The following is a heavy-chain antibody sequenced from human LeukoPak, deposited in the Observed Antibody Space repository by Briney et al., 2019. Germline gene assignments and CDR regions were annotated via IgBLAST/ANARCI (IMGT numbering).Heavy chain of an antibody. CDR2: ISWNSGSI. D-gene: IGHD1-26*01. CDR3: AKDSRGGGATTFFDY. V-gene: IGHV3-9*01. CDR1: GFTFDDYA. Sequence: GGSLRLSCAASGFTFDDYAMRWVRQAPGKGLEWVSGISWNSGSIGYADSVKGRFTISRDNAKNSLYLQMNSLRAEDTALYYCAKDSRGGGATTFFDYWGQGTLVTVSS. J-gene: IGHJ4*02.